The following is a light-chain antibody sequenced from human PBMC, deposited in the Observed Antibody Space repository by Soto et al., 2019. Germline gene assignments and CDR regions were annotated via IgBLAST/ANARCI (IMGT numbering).Light chain of an antibody. V-gene: IGLV4-60*03. J-gene: IGLJ3*02. CDR1: SGHSSHI. CDR3: ETWDSNTRV. CDR2: LEGSGRY. Sequence: QSVLTQSSSASASLGSSVKLTCTLGSGHSSHIIAWHQQQPGKAPRFLMNLEGSGRYNKGSGVPERFSGASSGADRYLSISNLQSEDEADYYCETWDSNTRVFGGGTNSPS.